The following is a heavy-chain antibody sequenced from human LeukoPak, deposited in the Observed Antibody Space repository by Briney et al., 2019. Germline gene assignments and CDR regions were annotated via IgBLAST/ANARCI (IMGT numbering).Heavy chain of an antibody. V-gene: IGHV4-34*01. CDR3: GNYYDSSGYPAKSDY. Sequence: SETLSVTCTVSGGSIRNYYWNWIRQPPGKGLEWIGEINHSGSTNYNPFLKSRVTISVDTSKNQFSLKLSSVTAADTAVYYCGNYYDSSGYPAKSDYWGQGTLVTVSS. D-gene: IGHD3-22*01. CDR1: GGSIRNYY. J-gene: IGHJ4*02. CDR2: INHSGST.